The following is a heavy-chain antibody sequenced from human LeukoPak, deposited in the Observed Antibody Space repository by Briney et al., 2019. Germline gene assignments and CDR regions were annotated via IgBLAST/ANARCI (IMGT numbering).Heavy chain of an antibody. V-gene: IGHV4-39*01. J-gene: IGHJ6*02. CDR3: ARLVAVAGTTLDV. CDR1: GGSISSSSYY. Sequence: SETLSLTCTVSGGSISSSSYYGGWIRQPPGQGLEWIGSIYYSGSTYYNPSLKSRVTISVDTSKNQFSLKLSSVTAADTAVYYCARLVAVAGTTLDVWGQGTTVTVSS. D-gene: IGHD6-19*01. CDR2: IYYSGST.